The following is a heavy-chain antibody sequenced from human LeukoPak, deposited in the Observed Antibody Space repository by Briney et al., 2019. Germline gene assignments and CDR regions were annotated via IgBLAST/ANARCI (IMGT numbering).Heavy chain of an antibody. J-gene: IGHJ6*03. CDR2: IYTSGST. CDR3: GRDQSDGYDFWSGYYTNYYYYMDV. Sequence: PSETLSLTCTVSGGSISSYYWSWIRQPAGKGLEWIGRIYTSGSTNYNPSLKSRVTMSVDTSKNQFSLKLSSVTAADTAVYYCGRDQSDGYDFWSGYYTNYYYYMDVWGKGTTVTVSS. CDR1: GGSISSYY. D-gene: IGHD3-3*01. V-gene: IGHV4-4*07.